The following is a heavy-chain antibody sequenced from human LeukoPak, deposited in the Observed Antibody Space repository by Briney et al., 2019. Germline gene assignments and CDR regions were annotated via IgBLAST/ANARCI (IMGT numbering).Heavy chain of an antibody. D-gene: IGHD1-26*01. CDR2: IYYSGSI. J-gene: IGHJ4*02. CDR3: ARYSGSYSGFDY. V-gene: IGHV4-59*08. Sequence: SETLSLTCTVSGGSINSYYWSWIRQPPGKGLEWIGYIYYSGSINYNPSLKSRVTISVDTSKNQFSLKLRSVTAADTAVYYCARYSGSYSGFDYWGQGTLVTVSS. CDR1: GGSINSYY.